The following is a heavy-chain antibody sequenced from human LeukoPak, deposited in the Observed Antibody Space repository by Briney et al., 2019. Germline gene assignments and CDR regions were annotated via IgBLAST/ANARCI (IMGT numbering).Heavy chain of an antibody. J-gene: IGHJ3*02. CDR1: GGSISSYY. Sequence: SETLSLTCTVSGGSISSYYWSWIRQPPGKGLEWIGYIYYSGSTTYNPSPKSRVTISVDTSTNQFSLKLSSVTAADTAVYYCAREGWYYYDSSGENAFDIGGQGTMVTVSS. D-gene: IGHD3-22*01. V-gene: IGHV4-59*01. CDR3: AREGWYYYDSSGENAFDI. CDR2: IYYSGST.